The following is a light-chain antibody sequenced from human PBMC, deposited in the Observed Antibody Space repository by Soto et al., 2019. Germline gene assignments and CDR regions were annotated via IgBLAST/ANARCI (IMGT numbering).Light chain of an antibody. V-gene: IGKV1-5*01. CDR3: QQYNSYSYT. Sequence: DIQMTQSPSTLSASVGDRVTITCRASQSISSWLAWYQQKPGKAPKLLIYDASSLESGVPSRFSGSGSGTEFTLTISCLQPDDFATYYCQQYNSYSYTFGQGNKLEIK. CDR2: DAS. J-gene: IGKJ2*01. CDR1: QSISSW.